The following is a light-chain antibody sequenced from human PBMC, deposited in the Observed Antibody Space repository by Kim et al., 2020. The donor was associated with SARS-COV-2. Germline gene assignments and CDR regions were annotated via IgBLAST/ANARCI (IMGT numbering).Light chain of an antibody. CDR3: KSRDSSGKHWV. CDR2: GKN. J-gene: IGLJ3*02. Sequence: GQTVRITGKGDSRRSYYESWYKKKAGQASVLVIYGKNNRASGITDRFSGSSSGNTASLTITGAQAEDEADYNGKSRDSSGKHWVFGGGTQLTVL. V-gene: IGLV3-19*01. CDR1: SRRSYY.